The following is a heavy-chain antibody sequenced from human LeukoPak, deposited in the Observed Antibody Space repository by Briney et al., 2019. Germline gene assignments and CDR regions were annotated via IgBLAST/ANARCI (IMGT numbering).Heavy chain of an antibody. CDR2: IYYSGNT. CDR3: ARRNRWELLDF. J-gene: IGHJ4*02. V-gene: IGHV4-39*01. CDR1: GFTFSSYA. Sequence: GSLRLSCAASGFTFSSYAMSWVRQPPGKGLEWIGSIYYSGNTYYNPSLKSRVTISLDTSKNQFSLKLGSVTAADTAVHYCARRNRWELLDFWGQGTLVTVSS. D-gene: IGHD1-26*01.